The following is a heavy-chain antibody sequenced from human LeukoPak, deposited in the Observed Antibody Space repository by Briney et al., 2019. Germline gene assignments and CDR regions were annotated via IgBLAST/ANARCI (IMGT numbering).Heavy chain of an antibody. D-gene: IGHD4-17*01. CDR2: IYSGGST. J-gene: IGHJ6*02. Sequence: PGGSLRLSCAASGFTVSRNYMSWVRQAPGKGLEWVSVIYSGGSTYCADSVKGRFTISRDNSKNTLYLQMNSLRAEDTAVYYCAGHYGDSPFYYYGMDVWGQGTTVTVSS. CDR1: GFTVSRNY. CDR3: AGHYGDSPFYYYGMDV. V-gene: IGHV3-53*01.